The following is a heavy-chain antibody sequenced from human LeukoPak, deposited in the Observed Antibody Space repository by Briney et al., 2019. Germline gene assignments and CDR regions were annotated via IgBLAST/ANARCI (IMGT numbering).Heavy chain of an antibody. D-gene: IGHD6-19*01. CDR1: GGSINNYF. J-gene: IGHJ6*03. CDR3: ARSDYSSSAHYYYYYYMDV. V-gene: IGHV4-4*07. CDR2: IYSSGST. Sequence: SETLSLTCTVSGGSINNYFWSWIRQPAGKGLEWIGRIYSSGSTNYNPSLNSRVTISVDTSKNQFSLNLSSVTAADTAVYYCARSDYSSSAHYYYYYYMDVWGKGTTVTVSS.